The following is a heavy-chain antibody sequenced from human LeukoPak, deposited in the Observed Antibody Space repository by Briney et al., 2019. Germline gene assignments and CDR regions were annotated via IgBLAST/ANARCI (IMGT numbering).Heavy chain of an antibody. CDR2: IKEDGSEI. V-gene: IGHV3-7*01. D-gene: IGHD1-14*01. CDR1: GFTFSSYG. J-gene: IGHJ4*02. Sequence: PGGSLRLSCAASGFTFSSYGMHWVRQAPGKGLEWVANIKEDGSEIFYVDSVKGRFTISRDNAKNSLYLQMNSLRAEDTAVYYCARDRYNSYWGQGTLVIVSS. CDR3: ARDRYNSY.